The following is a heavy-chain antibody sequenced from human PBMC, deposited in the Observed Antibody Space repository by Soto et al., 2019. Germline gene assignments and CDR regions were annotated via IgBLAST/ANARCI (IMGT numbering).Heavy chain of an antibody. CDR1: GFTFSSYA. D-gene: IGHD1-26*01. Sequence: GGSLRLSCAASGFTFSSYAMSWVRQAPGKGLEWVSAISGSGGSTYYADSVEGRFTISRDNSKNTLYLQMNSLRAEDTAVYYCAKNRGNSGSYFSYFDYWGQGTLVTVSS. CDR2: ISGSGGST. CDR3: AKNRGNSGSYFSYFDY. V-gene: IGHV3-23*01. J-gene: IGHJ4*02.